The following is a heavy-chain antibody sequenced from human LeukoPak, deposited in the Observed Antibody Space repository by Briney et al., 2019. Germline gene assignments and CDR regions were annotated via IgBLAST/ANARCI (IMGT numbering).Heavy chain of an antibody. V-gene: IGHV3-48*03. Sequence: GGSLRLSCAASGFTFSSYEMNWVRQAPGKGLEWVSYISSSGSTIYYADSVKGRFTISRDNAKNSLYLQMNSLRAEDTAVYYCAKDSYYYDSSGYRINWFDPWGQGTLVTVSS. CDR3: AKDSYYYDSSGYRINWFDP. J-gene: IGHJ5*02. D-gene: IGHD3-22*01. CDR2: ISSSGSTI. CDR1: GFTFSSYE.